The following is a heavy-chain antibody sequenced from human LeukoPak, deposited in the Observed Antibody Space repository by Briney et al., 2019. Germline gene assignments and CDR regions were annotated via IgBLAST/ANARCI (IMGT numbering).Heavy chain of an antibody. J-gene: IGHJ4*02. D-gene: IGHD4-17*01. CDR3: ARDYGDYGGYHYFDY. V-gene: IGHV3-53*01. Sequence: GGSLRLSCAASGFTVSSNYMSWVRQAPGKGLEWVSVIYGGGSTYYADSVKGRFTISRDNSKNTLYLQMNSLRAEDTAVYYCARDYGDYGGYHYFDYWGQGTLVTVSS. CDR1: GFTVSSNY. CDR2: IYGGGST.